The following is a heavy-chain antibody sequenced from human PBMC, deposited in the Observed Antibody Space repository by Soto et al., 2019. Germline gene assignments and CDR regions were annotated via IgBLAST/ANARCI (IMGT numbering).Heavy chain of an antibody. CDR2: ISPYNGDT. CDR1: GYTFTTYG. V-gene: IGHV1-18*04. D-gene: IGHD3-22*01. J-gene: IGHJ4*02. Sequence: WASVKVSCKASGYTFTTYGFNWVRQAPGQGLEWMGWISPYNGDTNYAQNFQGRVTLTTDTSTSTAYMELRSLTSDDTAVYYCARTPLPQMIVLDTATRFDYWGQGIRVTVSS. CDR3: ARTPLPQMIVLDTATRFDY.